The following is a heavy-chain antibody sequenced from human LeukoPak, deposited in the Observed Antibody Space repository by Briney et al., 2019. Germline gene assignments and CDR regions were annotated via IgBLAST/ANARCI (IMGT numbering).Heavy chain of an antibody. V-gene: IGHV4-39*01. D-gene: IGHD4-23*01. J-gene: IGHJ3*02. CDR3: ARRMEYYGGNSI. CDR1: GGSISSSSYY. Sequence: PSETLSLTCTVSGGSISSSSYYWGWIRQPPGKGLEWIGSIYYSGSTYYNPSLKSRVTISVGTSNQFSLKLSSVTAADTAVYYCARRMEYYGGNSIWGQGTMVTVSS. CDR2: IYYSGST.